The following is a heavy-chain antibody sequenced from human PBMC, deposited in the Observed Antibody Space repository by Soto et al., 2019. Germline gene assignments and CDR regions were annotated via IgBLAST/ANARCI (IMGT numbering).Heavy chain of an antibody. CDR3: ARGSSTARGVTITVTNFDY. CDR1: GFNFNDYY. CDR2: ISSSSSDT. J-gene: IGHJ4*02. V-gene: IGHV3-11*06. D-gene: IGHD3-10*01. Sequence: QVHLVESGGGLVKPGGSLRISCAASGFNFNDYYMNWIRQTPGKGLEWISYISSSSSDTKYADSVKGRFTISRDNANTSLYLQMHSLRAEDTAVYFCARGSSTARGVTITVTNFDYWGQGTLVTVSS.